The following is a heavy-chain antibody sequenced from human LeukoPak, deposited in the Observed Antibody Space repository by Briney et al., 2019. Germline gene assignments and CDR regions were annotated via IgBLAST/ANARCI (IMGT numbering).Heavy chain of an antibody. Sequence: GGSLRLSCAASGFTFSSYWMRWVRQAPGKGLEWVSYISSSGSIIYYADSVKGRFTISRDNAKNSMYLQMNSLRAEDTAVYYCARGQYDRSPFLQHWGQGTLVTVSS. V-gene: IGHV3-11*01. CDR1: GFTFSSYW. D-gene: IGHD3-22*01. CDR3: ARGQYDRSPFLQH. CDR2: ISSSGSII. J-gene: IGHJ1*01.